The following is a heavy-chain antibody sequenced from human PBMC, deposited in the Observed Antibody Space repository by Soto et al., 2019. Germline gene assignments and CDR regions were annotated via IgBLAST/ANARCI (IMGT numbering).Heavy chain of an antibody. J-gene: IGHJ5*02. CDR3: ARGRVVAATAFDP. D-gene: IGHD2-15*01. Sequence: ASVKVSCKASGYTFTGYYMHWVRQAPGQGLEWMGWINPNSGGTNYAQKFQGRVTMTRDTSISTAYMELSRLRSDVTAVYYCARGRVVAATAFDPWGEGTRSPSPQ. V-gene: IGHV1-2*02. CDR1: GYTFTGYY. CDR2: INPNSGGT.